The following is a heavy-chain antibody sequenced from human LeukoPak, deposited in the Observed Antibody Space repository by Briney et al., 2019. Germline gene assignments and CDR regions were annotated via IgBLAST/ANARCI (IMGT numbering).Heavy chain of an antibody. J-gene: IGHJ5*02. D-gene: IGHD3-3*01. V-gene: IGHV3-21*01. Sequence: GGSLRLSCAASGFTFSSYSMNWVRQAPGKGLEWVSSISSSSSYIYYADSVKGRFTISRDNAKNSLYLQMNSLRAEDTAVYYCARSLYDFWSGYLFDPWSQGTLVTVSS. CDR2: ISSSSSYI. CDR1: GFTFSSYS. CDR3: ARSLYDFWSGYLFDP.